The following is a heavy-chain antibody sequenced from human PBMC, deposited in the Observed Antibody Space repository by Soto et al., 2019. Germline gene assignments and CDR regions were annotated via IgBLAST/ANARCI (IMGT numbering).Heavy chain of an antibody. CDR3: AKDRKYPRNYFHY. CDR2: ISPNGQGI. CDR1: GFTVTSNG. Sequence: EVKLLESGGGLVQPGGSLRLSCGVSGFTVTSNGVSWVRQAPGKGLEWVSAISPNGQGIWDADSVKGRFTISRDISRNTVFLQMESLRAEDTAVYYCAKDRKYPRNYFHYRGQGILVTVAS. V-gene: IGHV3-23*01. J-gene: IGHJ4*02. D-gene: IGHD6-6*01.